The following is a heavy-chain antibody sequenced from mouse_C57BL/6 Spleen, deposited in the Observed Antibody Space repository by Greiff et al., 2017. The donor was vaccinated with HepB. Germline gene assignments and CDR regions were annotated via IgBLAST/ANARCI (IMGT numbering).Heavy chain of an antibody. V-gene: IGHV1-80*01. Sequence: VKLMESGAELVKPGASVKISCKASGYAFSSYWMNWVKQRPGKGLEWIGQIYPGDGDTNYNGKFKGKATLTADKSSSTAYMQLSSLTSEDSAVYFCARPYYYGSSYGYFDVWGTGTTVTVSS. D-gene: IGHD1-1*01. CDR1: GYAFSSYW. CDR2: IYPGDGDT. J-gene: IGHJ1*03. CDR3: ARPYYYGSSYGYFDV.